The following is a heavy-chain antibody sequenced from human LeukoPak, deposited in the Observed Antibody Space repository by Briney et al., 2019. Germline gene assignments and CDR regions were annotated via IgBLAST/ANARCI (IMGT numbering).Heavy chain of an antibody. CDR2: IYTSGST. J-gene: IGHJ4*02. CDR3: ARARLTAAAGITFIGYFDY. V-gene: IGHV4-4*07. D-gene: IGHD6-13*01. Sequence: PSETLSLTCTVSGGSISSYYWSWIRQPAGKGLEWIGRIYTSGSTNYNPSPKSRVTMSVDTSKNQFSLKLSSVTAADTAVYYCARARLTAAAGITFIGYFDYWGQGTLVTVSS. CDR1: GGSISSYY.